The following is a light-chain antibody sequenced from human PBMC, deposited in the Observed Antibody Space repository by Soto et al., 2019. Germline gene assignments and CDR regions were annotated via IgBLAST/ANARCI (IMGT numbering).Light chain of an antibody. J-gene: IGKJ5*01. CDR1: QDIRKY. CDR3: QQYDNLPLM. CDR2: DAS. V-gene: IGKV1-33*01. Sequence: QMPQSQSSLSASVGASSPITCQATQDIRKYLNWYQQKPGKAPKLLIYDASSLETGVPSRFSGSGSGTDFTFTISSLQPEDFATYYCQQYDNLPLMFGQGTRLEIK.